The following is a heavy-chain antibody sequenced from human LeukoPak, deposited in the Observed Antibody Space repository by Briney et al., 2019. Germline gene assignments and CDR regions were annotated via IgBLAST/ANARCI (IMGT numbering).Heavy chain of an antibody. V-gene: IGHV1-2*06. J-gene: IGHJ3*02. Sequence: GSVKVSCKASGYTFTDYFMYWVRQAPGQDLEWMGRSNPDAGDTNYAQTFQGRITMTRDTSISTAYMELSSLKSDDTAVYYCASLSTATRHSLAASDIWGQGTVVTVSS. CDR3: ASLSTATRHSLAASDI. CDR2: SNPDAGDT. D-gene: IGHD6-19*01. CDR1: GYTFTDYF.